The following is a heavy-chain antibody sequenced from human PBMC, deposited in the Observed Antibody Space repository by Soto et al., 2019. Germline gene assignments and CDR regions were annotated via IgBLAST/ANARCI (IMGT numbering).Heavy chain of an antibody. CDR2: ISGSGDST. CDR1: GFTFSSYA. Sequence: EVQLLESGGGLVQPGGSLRLSCAASGFTFSSYAMRWVRQAPGKGLEWVSAISGSGDSTYYADSVKGRFTISRDNSKNTLYLQMNSLRAEDTAKYYWARRGSGSYYDYWGQGTLVTVSS. V-gene: IGHV3-23*01. CDR3: ARRGSGSYYDY. J-gene: IGHJ4*02. D-gene: IGHD1-26*01.